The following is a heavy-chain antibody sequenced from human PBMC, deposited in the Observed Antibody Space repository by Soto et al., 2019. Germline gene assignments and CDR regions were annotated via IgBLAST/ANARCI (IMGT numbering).Heavy chain of an antibody. Sequence: EVQLLESGGGLVQPGGSLRLSCAASGFTFSSYAMSWVRQAPGKGLEWVSAISGSGGSTYYADSVKGRFTISRDNSKNTLYLQMNSLRAEDTAVYYCAKSGITGTSYYYYGMDVWGQGTTVTVSS. D-gene: IGHD1-7*01. CDR1: GFTFSSYA. CDR3: AKSGITGTSYYYYGMDV. CDR2: ISGSGGST. J-gene: IGHJ6*02. V-gene: IGHV3-23*01.